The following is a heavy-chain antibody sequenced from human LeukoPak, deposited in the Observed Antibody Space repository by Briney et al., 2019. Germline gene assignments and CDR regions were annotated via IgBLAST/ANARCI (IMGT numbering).Heavy chain of an antibody. CDR3: AKDRCSGGSCQEAPYYFDY. Sequence: LTGGSLRLSCAASGFTFSSYAMSWVRQAPGKGLEWVSAISGSGGSTYYADSVQGRFTISRDNSKNTLYLQMNSLRAEDTAVYYCAKDRCSGGSCQEAPYYFDYWGQGTLVTVSS. CDR2: ISGSGGST. CDR1: GFTFSSYA. J-gene: IGHJ4*02. V-gene: IGHV3-23*01. D-gene: IGHD2-15*01.